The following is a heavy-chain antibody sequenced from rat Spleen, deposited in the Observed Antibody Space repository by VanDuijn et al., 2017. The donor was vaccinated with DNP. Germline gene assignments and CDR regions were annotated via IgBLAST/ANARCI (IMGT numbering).Heavy chain of an antibody. Sequence: EVKLLESGGGLVQPGGSLRLSCAASGFNFNNYWMGWVRQAPGKGLEWIGKINKDSSTINYTPSLKDKFTISRDNAQSTLYLQMSKLGSEDTAIYYCARGLYYYSDWFAYWGQGTLVTVSS. J-gene: IGHJ3*01. CDR3: ARGLYYYSDWFAY. V-gene: IGHV4-2*01. CDR1: GFNFNNYW. CDR2: INKDSSTI. D-gene: IGHD1-1*01.